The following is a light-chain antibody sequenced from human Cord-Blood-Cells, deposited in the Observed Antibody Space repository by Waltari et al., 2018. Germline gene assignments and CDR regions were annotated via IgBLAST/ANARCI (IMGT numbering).Light chain of an antibody. J-gene: IGLJ2*01. CDR3: QAWDSSTVV. CDR1: KLGDKY. CDR2: QDN. Sequence: SYELTHPPSVSVSPGQTARITCSGDKLGDKYACWYQQKPGQSPVLVIYQDNKRPSGIPERFSGSNSGNTATLTISGTQAMDEADYYCQAWDSSTVVFGGGTKLTVL. V-gene: IGLV3-1*01.